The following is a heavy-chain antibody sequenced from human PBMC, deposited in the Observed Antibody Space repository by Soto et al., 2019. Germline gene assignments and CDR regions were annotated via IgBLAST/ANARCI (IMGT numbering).Heavy chain of an antibody. CDR2: INHSGST. CDR1: GGSFSGYY. Sequence: SETLSLTCAVYGGSFSGYYWSWIRQPPGKGLEWIGEINHSGSTNYNPSLKSRVTISVDTSKNQFSLKLSSVTAADTAVYYCARRRAYDILTGYYVYYYYMDVWGKGTTVTVSS. V-gene: IGHV4-34*01. D-gene: IGHD3-9*01. J-gene: IGHJ6*03. CDR3: ARRRAYDILTGYYVYYYYMDV.